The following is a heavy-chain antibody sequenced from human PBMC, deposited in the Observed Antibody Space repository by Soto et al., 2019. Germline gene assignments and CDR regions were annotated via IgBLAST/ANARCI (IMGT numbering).Heavy chain of an antibody. CDR3: ARDSSPLVRGVIITEVVTASLWYYGMDV. Sequence: QVQLVQSGAEVKKPGSSVKVSCKASGGTFSSYAISWVRQAPGQGLEWMGGIIPIFGTANYAQKFQGRVTITADESTSTAYMELSSLRSEDTAVYYCARDSSPLVRGVIITEVVTASLWYYGMDVWGQGTTVTVSS. CDR1: GGTFSSYA. J-gene: IGHJ6*02. D-gene: IGHD3-10*01. CDR2: IIPIFGTA. V-gene: IGHV1-69*01.